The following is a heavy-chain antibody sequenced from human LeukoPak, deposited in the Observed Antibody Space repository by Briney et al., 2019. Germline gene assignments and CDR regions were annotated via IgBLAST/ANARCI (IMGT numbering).Heavy chain of an antibody. Sequence: GGSLRLSCAASGFPFSSYAMNWVRQAPGRGLELVSTITSTGVITYYADSVKGRFTISRDNSRDTLYLQMNSLRAEDTAVYYCTQPKNAYCSGGSCYSGDAFDIWGQGAMVTVSS. CDR1: GFPFSSYA. V-gene: IGHV3-23*01. J-gene: IGHJ3*02. CDR2: ITSTGVIT. CDR3: TQPKNAYCSGGSCYSGDAFDI. D-gene: IGHD2-15*01.